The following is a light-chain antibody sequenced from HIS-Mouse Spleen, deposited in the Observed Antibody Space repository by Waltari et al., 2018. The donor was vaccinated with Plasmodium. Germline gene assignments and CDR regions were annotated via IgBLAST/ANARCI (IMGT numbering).Light chain of an antibody. CDR3: SSYTSSSTWV. CDR2: EVS. J-gene: IGLJ3*02. CDR1: SRDVGGANY. Sequence: QSALTQPASVSGSPGQSITIPCTGTSRDVGGANYVSWYQQHPGNAPNLMIYEVSNRPSGVSNRFSGSKSGNTASLTISGLQAEDEADYYCSSYTSSSTWVFGGGTKLTVL. V-gene: IGLV2-14*01.